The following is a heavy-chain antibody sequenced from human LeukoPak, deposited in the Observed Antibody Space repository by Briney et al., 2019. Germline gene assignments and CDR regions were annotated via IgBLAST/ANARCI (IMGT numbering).Heavy chain of an antibody. V-gene: IGHV3-23*01. D-gene: IGHD6-13*01. CDR2: ISGSGGTT. J-gene: IGHJ4*02. CDR1: GFTFSSYA. CDR3: AKEEAFSSSWTDY. Sequence: GGSLRLSCAASGFTFSSYAMSWVRQAPGKGLEWVSTISGSGGTTYYADSVRGRFTISRDKSKNTLYLQMNTLRAEDTAVYYCAKEEAFSSSWTDYRGQGTLVTVSS.